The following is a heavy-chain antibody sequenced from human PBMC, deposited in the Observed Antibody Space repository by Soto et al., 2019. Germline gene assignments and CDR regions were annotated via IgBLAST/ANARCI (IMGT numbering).Heavy chain of an antibody. CDR1: GYRFTSYW. Sequence: GESLKISCRTSGYRFTSYWIAWVRQMPGKGLGWMGIIFPSDSDTRYSPSFQGQVTISADRTTSTVFLQWASLKASDTGVYFCARKDKSGYFNWCDPWGQGTPGTVS. CDR2: IFPSDSDT. V-gene: IGHV5-51*01. CDR3: ARKDKSGYFNWCDP. J-gene: IGHJ5*02. D-gene: IGHD3-22*01.